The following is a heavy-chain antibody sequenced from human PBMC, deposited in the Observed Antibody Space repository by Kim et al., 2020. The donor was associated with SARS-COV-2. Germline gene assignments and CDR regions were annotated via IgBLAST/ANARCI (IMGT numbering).Heavy chain of an antibody. CDR1: GFTFSSYG. CDR2: IWYDGSNK. CDR3: AKDGGGYCSGGSCSYFDY. J-gene: IGHJ4*02. V-gene: IGHV3-33*06. D-gene: IGHD2-15*01. Sequence: GGSLRLSCAASGFTFSSYGMHWVRQAPGKGLEWVAVIWYDGSNKYYADSVKGRFTISRDNSKNTLYLQMNSLRAEDTAVYYCAKDGGGYCSGGSCSYFDYWGQGTLVTVSS.